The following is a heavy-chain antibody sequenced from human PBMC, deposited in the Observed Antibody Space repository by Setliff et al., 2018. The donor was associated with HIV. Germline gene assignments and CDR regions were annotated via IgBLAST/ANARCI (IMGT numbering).Heavy chain of an antibody. CDR2: IYYSGST. CDR1: GGSITSGSYY. CDR3: ARSPGVATITIFDY. J-gene: IGHJ4*02. Sequence: PSETLSLTCTVSGGSITSGSYYWSWIRQPPGKGLEWIGYIYYSGSTNYNPSLKSRVTISVDTSKNQVSLKLSSVTAADTAVYYCARSPGVATITIFDYWGQGTLVTVSS. V-gene: IGHV4-61*01. D-gene: IGHD5-12*01.